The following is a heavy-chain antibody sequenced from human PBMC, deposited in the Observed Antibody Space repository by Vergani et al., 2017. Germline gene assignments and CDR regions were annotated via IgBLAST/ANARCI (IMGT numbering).Heavy chain of an antibody. D-gene: IGHD2-15*01. CDR1: GGSISSSSYY. V-gene: IGHV4-39*01. Sequence: QLQLQESGPGLVKPSETLSLTCTVSGGSISSSSYYWGWLRQPPGKGLVWIGSSYYSGSTYYNPSLKSRVTISVDTSKNQFSLKVSSVTAADTAVYYCARRLVLRDWFDPWGQGTLVTVYS. CDR3: ARRLVLRDWFDP. CDR2: SYYSGST. J-gene: IGHJ5*02.